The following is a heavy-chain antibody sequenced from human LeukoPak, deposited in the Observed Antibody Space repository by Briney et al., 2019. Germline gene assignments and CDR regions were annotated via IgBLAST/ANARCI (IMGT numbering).Heavy chain of an antibody. D-gene: IGHD3-10*01. V-gene: IGHV3-21*01. Sequence: GGSLRLSCAASGFTFSTYSMSWVRQAPGKGLEWVSSISDNSYWIYYADSVKGRFTISRDNAKNSLHLQMNSLRAEDTAVYYCARVGTPQTGLFAFDIWGQGTMVTVPS. J-gene: IGHJ3*02. CDR2: ISDNSYWI. CDR1: GFTFSTYS. CDR3: ARVGTPQTGLFAFDI.